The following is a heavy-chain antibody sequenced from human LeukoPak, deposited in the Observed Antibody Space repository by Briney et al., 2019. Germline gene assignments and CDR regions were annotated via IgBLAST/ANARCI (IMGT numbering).Heavy chain of an antibody. CDR1: GFTFDDYG. Sequence: GGSLRLSCAASGFTFDDYGMSWVRQAPGKGLEWVSGINWNGGSTGYADSVKGRFTISRDNAKNSLYLQMNSLRAEDTALYYCAREVGYCSGGSCYSLNYYYYYYMDVWGKGTTVTVSS. J-gene: IGHJ6*03. CDR2: INWNGGST. D-gene: IGHD2-15*01. V-gene: IGHV3-20*04. CDR3: AREVGYCSGGSCYSLNYYYYYYMDV.